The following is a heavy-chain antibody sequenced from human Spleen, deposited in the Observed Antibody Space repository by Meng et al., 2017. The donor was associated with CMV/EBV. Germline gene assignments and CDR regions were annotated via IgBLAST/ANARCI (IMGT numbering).Heavy chain of an antibody. CDR3: ARLSGGGGSRWGWFDP. Sequence: SETLSLTCTVSGGSISSYYWSWIRQPPGKGLEWIGYIYYSGSTNYNSSLKSRVTISVDTSKNQFSLKLTSVTAGDTAMYYCARLSGGGGSRWGWFDPWGQGTLVTVSS. J-gene: IGHJ5*02. D-gene: IGHD1-26*01. V-gene: IGHV4-59*12. CDR1: GGSISSYY. CDR2: IYYSGST.